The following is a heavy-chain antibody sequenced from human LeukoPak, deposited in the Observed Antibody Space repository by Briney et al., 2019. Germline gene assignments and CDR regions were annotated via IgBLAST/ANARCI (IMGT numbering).Heavy chain of an antibody. J-gene: IGHJ4*02. V-gene: IGHV3-30*18. D-gene: IGHD5-12*01. Sequence: PGGSLRLSCAASGFTFSSYGMHWVRQAPGKGLEWVAVIPYDGSNKYYADSVKGRFTISRDNSKNTLYLQMNSLRAEDTAVYYCAKDRGFTEGIDYWGQGTLVTVSS. CDR1: GFTFSSYG. CDR2: IPYDGSNK. CDR3: AKDRGFTEGIDY.